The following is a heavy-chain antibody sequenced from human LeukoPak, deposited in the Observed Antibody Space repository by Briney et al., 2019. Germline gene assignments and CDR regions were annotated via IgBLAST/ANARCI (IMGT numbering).Heavy chain of an antibody. V-gene: IGHV3-66*01. CDR1: GFTVSSNY. J-gene: IGHJ1*01. CDR3: ARGLSYDFWSGYTAGEYFQH. D-gene: IGHD3-3*01. CDR2: IYSGGST. Sequence: GGSLRLSCAASGFTVSSNYMSWVRQAPGKGLEWVSVIYSGGSTYYADSVKGRFTISRDNSKNTLYLQMNSLRAEDTAVYYCARGLSYDFWSGYTAGEYFQHWGQGTLVTVSS.